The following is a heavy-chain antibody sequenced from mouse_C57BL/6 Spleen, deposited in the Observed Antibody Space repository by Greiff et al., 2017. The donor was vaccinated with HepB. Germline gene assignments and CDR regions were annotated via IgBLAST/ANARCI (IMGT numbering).Heavy chain of an antibody. D-gene: IGHD2-4*01. V-gene: IGHV1-81*01. Sequence: QVQLQQSGAELARPGASVKLSCKASGYTFTSYGISWVKQRTGQGLEWIGEIYPRSGNTYYNEKFKGKATLTADKSSSTAYMELRSLTSEDSAVYFCASGNDYDGFAYWGQGTLVTVSA. CDR1: GYTFTSYG. CDR3: ASGNDYDGFAY. CDR2: IYPRSGNT. J-gene: IGHJ3*01.